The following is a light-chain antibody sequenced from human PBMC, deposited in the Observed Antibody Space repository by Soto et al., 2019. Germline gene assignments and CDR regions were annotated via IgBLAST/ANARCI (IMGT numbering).Light chain of an antibody. CDR3: QPTFSTPIN. V-gene: IGKV1-39*01. CDR1: QTVRTS. J-gene: IGKJ5*01. Sequence: DIQMTQSPSSLSASVGDRVTITCRASQTVRTSLTWYQNKPWKAPTLLVYAASTLESAVPPRFSGAGSETDFNLTISGLQPEYFATYYGQPTFSTPINFGQGTR. CDR2: AAS.